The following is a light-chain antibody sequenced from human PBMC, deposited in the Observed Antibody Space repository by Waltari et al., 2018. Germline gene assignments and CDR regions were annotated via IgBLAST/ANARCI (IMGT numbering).Light chain of an antibody. CDR3: SSYGGRNNLL. CDR2: EVN. V-gene: IGLV2-8*01. J-gene: IGLJ3*02. Sequence: QSALTQPPSASGSPGQSVTISCTGTSSDIGGFNYVSWYQQNPGQAPKLLIYEVNKRPSGIPDRFSGSKSGNTASRTVSGLQAEDEAEYYCSSYGGRNNLLFGEGTKLTVL. CDR1: SSDIGGFNY.